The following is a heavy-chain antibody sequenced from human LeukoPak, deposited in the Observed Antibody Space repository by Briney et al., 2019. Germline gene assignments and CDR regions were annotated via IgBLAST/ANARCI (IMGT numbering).Heavy chain of an antibody. CDR2: ISGIRNST. J-gene: IGHJ4*02. CDR1: GFTFSSYA. V-gene: IGHV3-23*01. CDR3: AKDSETYYSDY. Sequence: PGGSLRLSCAASGFTFSSYAMSWVRQAPGKGLEWVSTISGIRNSTYYADSVKGRFTISRDNSKNTLYLQMNNLRAEDTAVFYCAKDSETYYSDYWGQGTLVTVSS. D-gene: IGHD3-10*01.